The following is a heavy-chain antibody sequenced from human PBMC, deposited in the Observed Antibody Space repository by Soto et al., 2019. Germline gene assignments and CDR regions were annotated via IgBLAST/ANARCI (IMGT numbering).Heavy chain of an antibody. V-gene: IGHV1-58*01. D-gene: IGHD1-26*01. Sequence: SVKVSCKASGFTFTSSAVQWVRQARGRRLEWIGWIVVGSGNTNYAQKFQERVTITRDMSTSTAYMELSSLRSEDTAVYYCAAAEWELNYYYGMDVWGQGTTVTVSS. CDR1: GFTFTSSA. CDR3: AAAEWELNYYYGMDV. J-gene: IGHJ6*02. CDR2: IVVGSGNT.